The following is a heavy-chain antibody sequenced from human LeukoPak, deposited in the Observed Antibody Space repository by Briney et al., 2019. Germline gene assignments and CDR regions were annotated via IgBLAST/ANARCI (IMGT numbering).Heavy chain of an antibody. CDR3: TRDRGAYNLYDY. J-gene: IGHJ4*02. Sequence: GGSLRLSCTASGFTFGDYAMSWIRQAPGKGLEWVGFIRSKAYGETADYAASVKGRFTISRDDSKAIAYLQMNSLKTEDTAVYHCTRDRGAYNLYDYWGQRTLVTVSS. CDR2: IRSKAYGETA. CDR1: GFTFGDYA. V-gene: IGHV3-49*03. D-gene: IGHD1-1*01.